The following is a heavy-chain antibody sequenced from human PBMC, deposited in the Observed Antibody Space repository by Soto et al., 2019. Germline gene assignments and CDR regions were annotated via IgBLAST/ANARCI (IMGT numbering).Heavy chain of an antibody. J-gene: IGHJ4*02. D-gene: IGHD1-1*01. CDR3: ARSATMRPNFDD. CDR2: IYYSGST. Sequence: SETLSLTCTVSGGSISSSAYYWGWVRQPAGKGLEWIGIIYYSGSTYYSPSLKSRVTISVDTSKNQFSLNLSSVTAADTAVYYCARSATMRPNFDDWGQGALVTVSS. V-gene: IGHV4-39*01. CDR1: GGSISSSAYY.